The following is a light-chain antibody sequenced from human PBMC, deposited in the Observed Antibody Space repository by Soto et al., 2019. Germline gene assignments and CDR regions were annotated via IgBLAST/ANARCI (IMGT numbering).Light chain of an antibody. CDR3: QQYGNASRYT. CDR1: QSFGSKS. CDR2: GAS. V-gene: IGKV3-20*01. Sequence: EIVLTQSPGTLSLSPGERATLSCRASQSFGSKSLAWFQQKPGLAPRLLMYGASDRATGIPDRFSGSGSGTDFTLTISRLEPEYFAVYYCQQYGNASRYTFGQGTKLEIK. J-gene: IGKJ2*01.